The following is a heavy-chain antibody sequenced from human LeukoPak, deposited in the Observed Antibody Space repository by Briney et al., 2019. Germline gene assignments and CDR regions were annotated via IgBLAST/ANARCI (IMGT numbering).Heavy chain of an antibody. Sequence: PGGSLRLSCAASGFTFSSYEMNWVRQAPGKGLEWVSYISSSGSTIYYADSVKGRFTISRDNAKNSLYLQMNSLRAEDTAVYYCARKLRYFDWLLSLSRHYYMDVWGKGTTVTISS. CDR1: GFTFSSYE. CDR2: ISSSGSTI. D-gene: IGHD3-9*01. J-gene: IGHJ6*03. CDR3: ARKLRYFDWLLSLSRHYYMDV. V-gene: IGHV3-48*03.